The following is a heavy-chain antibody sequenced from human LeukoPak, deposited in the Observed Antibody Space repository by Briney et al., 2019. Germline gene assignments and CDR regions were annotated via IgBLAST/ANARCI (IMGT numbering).Heavy chain of an antibody. CDR1: GFTFSSYS. Sequence: PGGSLRLSCAASGFTFSSYSMNWVRQAPGKGLEWVSSISSTSSYIYYADSVKGRFTLSRDNAKNSLYLQMNSLRAEDTAVYYCARALTVSYPYYYYYMDVWGKGTTVTVSS. V-gene: IGHV3-21*01. J-gene: IGHJ6*03. D-gene: IGHD4-17*01. CDR3: ARALTVSYPYYYYYMDV. CDR2: ISSTSSYI.